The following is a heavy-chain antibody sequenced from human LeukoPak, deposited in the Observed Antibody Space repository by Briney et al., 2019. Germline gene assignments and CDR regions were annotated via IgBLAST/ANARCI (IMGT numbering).Heavy chain of an antibody. CDR3: ASYYYDSSGYYYEDWYFDL. CDR1: GGSISSYY. J-gene: IGHJ2*01. CDR2: IYYSGST. V-gene: IGHV4-59*01. D-gene: IGHD3-22*01. Sequence: SETLSLTCTVSGGSISSYYWSWIRQPPGKGLEWIGYIYYSGSTNYNPSLKSRVTISVDTSKNQFSLKLSSVTAADTAVYYCASYYYDSSGYYYEDWYFDLWGRGTLVTVSS.